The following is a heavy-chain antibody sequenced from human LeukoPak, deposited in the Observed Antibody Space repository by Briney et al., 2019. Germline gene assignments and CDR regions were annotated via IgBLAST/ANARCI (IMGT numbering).Heavy chain of an antibody. V-gene: IGHV3-23*01. D-gene: IGHD2-8*01. CDR2: LSGSGNSR. CDR1: GFTYSSYA. J-gene: IGHJ4*02. CDR3: ARDVNGGY. Sequence: GGSLRLSCAASGFTYSSYAMTWVRQSPGKGLEWVSTLSGSGNSRYYADSVQGRFTISRDNFKNTLYLQMNSLRVEDTAVYYCARDVNGGYWGQGTLVAVSS.